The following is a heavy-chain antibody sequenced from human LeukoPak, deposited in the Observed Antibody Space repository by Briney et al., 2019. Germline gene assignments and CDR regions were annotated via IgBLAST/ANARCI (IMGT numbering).Heavy chain of an antibody. CDR1: GYTFTNNW. Sequence: GESLKISCKGSGYTFTNNWIAWVRQMPGRGLDWMGIIYPGDSDTRYSPSFQGQVTISADKSISTAYLQWSSLKASDTAMYYCARLDGGTVLHYWGPGTLVTVSS. CDR3: ARLDGGTVLHY. J-gene: IGHJ4*02. D-gene: IGHD4-23*01. V-gene: IGHV5-51*01. CDR2: IYPGDSDT.